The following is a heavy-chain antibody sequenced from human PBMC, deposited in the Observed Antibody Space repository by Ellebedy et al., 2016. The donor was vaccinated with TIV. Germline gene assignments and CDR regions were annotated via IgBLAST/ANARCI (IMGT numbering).Heavy chain of an antibody. CDR3: ARRGPDDEYGMDV. Sequence: GESLKISXAAPGFTFSSYGMHWVRQAPGKGLEWVAVIWYDGSNKYYADSVKGRFTISRDNSKNTLYLQMNSLRAEDTAVYYCARRGPDDEYGMDVWGQGTTVTVSS. CDR1: GFTFSSYG. V-gene: IGHV3-33*01. CDR2: IWYDGSNK. D-gene: IGHD1-1*01. J-gene: IGHJ6*02.